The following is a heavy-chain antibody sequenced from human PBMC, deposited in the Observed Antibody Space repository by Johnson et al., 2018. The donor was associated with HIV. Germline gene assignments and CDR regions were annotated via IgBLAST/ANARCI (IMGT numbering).Heavy chain of an antibody. CDR3: ARSPVWLRGFDI. J-gene: IGHJ3*02. CDR2: IYSGGNT. Sequence: VQLVESGGGLVEPGRSLRLSCAASGFSFDDYAMHWIRKTPGKGLEWVSVIYSGGNTYYADSVKGRCTISRDTSRNILYLQMNNLRAEDTAVYYCARSPVWLRGFDIWGQGTMVTVSS. V-gene: IGHV3-66*01. D-gene: IGHD5-24*01. CDR1: GFSFDDYA.